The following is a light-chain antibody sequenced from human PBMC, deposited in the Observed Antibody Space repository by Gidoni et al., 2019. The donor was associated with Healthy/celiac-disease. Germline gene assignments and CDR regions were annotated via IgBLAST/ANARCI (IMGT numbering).Light chain of an antibody. V-gene: IGKV3-20*01. Sequence: EIVLTQSPGTLSLSRGERATLHCRASQSVSSSYLAWDQQKPGQAPRLLIYGASSRATGIPDRFSGSGSGTDFTLTISRLEPEDLAVYYCQQYGSSPPWTFGQGTKVEIK. J-gene: IGKJ1*01. CDR1: QSVSSSY. CDR2: GAS. CDR3: QQYGSSPPWT.